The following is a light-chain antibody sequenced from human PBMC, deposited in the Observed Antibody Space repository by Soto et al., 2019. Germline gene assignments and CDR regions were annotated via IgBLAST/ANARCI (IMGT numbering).Light chain of an antibody. J-gene: IGLJ3*02. V-gene: IGLV1-44*01. CDR3: QTWGTGIRV. CDR2: RDH. Sequence: QSVLTQPPSASGTPGQRVTISCSGSRYNIGSNTVNWYQQVPGTAPRLLIHRDHQRPSGVPDRFSGSKSGTSASLAISGLQSEDEADYYCQTWGTGIRVFGGGTKLTVL. CDR1: RYNIGSNT.